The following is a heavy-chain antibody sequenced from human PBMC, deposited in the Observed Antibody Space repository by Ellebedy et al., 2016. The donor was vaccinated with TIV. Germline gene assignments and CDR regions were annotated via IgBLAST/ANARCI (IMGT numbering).Heavy chain of an antibody. CDR2: ISGSGIYI. D-gene: IGHD5-18*01. CDR3: ARSFGGSSRQLWCFDY. J-gene: IGHJ4*02. CDR1: GFPFINHA. Sequence: GESLKISCAASGFPFINHALSWVRQAPGKGLEWVSAISGSGIYIEYADSVNGRFTISIDNSKNTLYLQMNSLRAEDTAVYYCARSFGGSSRQLWCFDYWGQGTLVTVSS. V-gene: IGHV3-23*01.